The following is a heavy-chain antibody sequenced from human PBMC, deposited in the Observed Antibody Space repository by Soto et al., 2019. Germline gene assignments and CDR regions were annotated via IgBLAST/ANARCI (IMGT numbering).Heavy chain of an antibody. V-gene: IGHV3-30*18. CDR3: AKDRGPRRQWLIDPLEY. CDR1: GFTFSIYA. D-gene: IGHD6-19*01. J-gene: IGHJ4*02. Sequence: QVQLVESGGGVVQPGRSLRVSCAASGFTFSIYAMHWVRQAPGTGLEWVAVISYDGTKTYYADSVKGRFTISRDNSKNTVYLQMNRLRDEDTAVYYCAKDRGPRRQWLIDPLEYWGQGTLVTVSP. CDR2: ISYDGTKT.